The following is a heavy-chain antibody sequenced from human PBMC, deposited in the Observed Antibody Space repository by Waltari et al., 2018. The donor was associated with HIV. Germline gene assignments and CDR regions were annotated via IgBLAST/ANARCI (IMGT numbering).Heavy chain of an antibody. Sequence: QVQLVQSGAEVKKPGASVKVSCKASGYTFTGYYMHWVRQAPGQGLEWMGWINPNSGGTNYAQKFQGWVTMTRDTSISTAYMELSRLRSDDTAVYYCARDQGGEDYGAYYYYGMDVWGQGTTVTVSS. V-gene: IGHV1-2*04. CDR2: INPNSGGT. D-gene: IGHD4-17*01. CDR1: GYTFTGYY. CDR3: ARDQGGEDYGAYYYYGMDV. J-gene: IGHJ6*02.